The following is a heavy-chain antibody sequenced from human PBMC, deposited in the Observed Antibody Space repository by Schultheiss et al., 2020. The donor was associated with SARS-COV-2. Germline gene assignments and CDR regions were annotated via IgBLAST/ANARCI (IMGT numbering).Heavy chain of an antibody. V-gene: IGHV4-59*10. CDR2: IHTSGST. Sequence: SQTLSLTCAVYGGSFSGYYWSWIRQPPGKGLEWIGRIHTSGSTNYNPSLKSRVTISVDTSKNQFSLKLSSVTAADTAVYYCARGRMGFDPWGQGTLVTVSS. J-gene: IGHJ5*02. CDR3: ARGRMGFDP. CDR1: GGSFSGYY. D-gene: IGHD1-14*01.